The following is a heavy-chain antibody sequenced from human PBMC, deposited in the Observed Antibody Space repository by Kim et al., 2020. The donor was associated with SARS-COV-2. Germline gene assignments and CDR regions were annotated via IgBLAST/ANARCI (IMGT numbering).Heavy chain of an antibody. CDR3: ARAVRRGYSYAHFDY. J-gene: IGHJ4*02. V-gene: IGHV1-69*01. D-gene: IGHD5-18*01. Sequence: QKFQGRVTITADESTSTAYMELSSLRSEDTAVYYCARAVRRGYSYAHFDYWGQGTLVTVSS.